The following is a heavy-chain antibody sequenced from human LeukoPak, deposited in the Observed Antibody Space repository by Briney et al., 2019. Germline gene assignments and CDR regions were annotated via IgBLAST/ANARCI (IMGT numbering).Heavy chain of an antibody. CDR3: ARGPRDYGDYDFSYXXV. D-gene: IGHD4-17*01. CDR1: GYTFTSYD. V-gene: IGHV1-8*03. Sequence: ASVKVSCKASGYTFTSYDINWVRQATGQGLEWMGWMNPNSGNTGYAQKFQGRVTITRNTSISTAYMELSSLRSRDTAVYYCARGPRDYGDYDFSYXXVWGKGTTFTVSS. J-gene: IGHJ6*03. CDR2: MNPNSGNT.